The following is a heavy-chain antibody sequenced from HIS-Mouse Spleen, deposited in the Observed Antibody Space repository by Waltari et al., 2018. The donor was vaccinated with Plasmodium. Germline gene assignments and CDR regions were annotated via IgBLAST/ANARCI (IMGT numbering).Heavy chain of an antibody. CDR3: ARGRTTRAGAYAFDI. CDR1: GGSFSGYY. J-gene: IGHJ3*02. CDR2: INHSGST. D-gene: IGHD1-1*01. V-gene: IGHV4-34*01. Sequence: QVQLQQWGAGLLKPSETLSLTCAVYGGSFSGYYWSWIRQPPGKGLEWIGEINHSGSTNYNPALKSRVTISVDTSKNQFSLKLSSVTAADTAVYYCARGRTTRAGAYAFDIWGQGTMVTVSS.